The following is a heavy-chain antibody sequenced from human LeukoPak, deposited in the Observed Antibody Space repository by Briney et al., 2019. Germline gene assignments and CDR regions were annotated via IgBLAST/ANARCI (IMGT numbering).Heavy chain of an antibody. J-gene: IGHJ4*02. CDR3: TSNYGGNSDY. CDR1: GGSISSGGYY. Sequence: SETLSLTCTVSGGSISSGGYYWSWIRQHPGKGREWIGYIYYSGSTYYNPSLKSRVTISVDTSKNQFSLKLSSVTAADTAVYYCTSNYGGNSDYWGQGTLVTVSS. CDR2: IYYSGST. V-gene: IGHV4-31*03. D-gene: IGHD4-23*01.